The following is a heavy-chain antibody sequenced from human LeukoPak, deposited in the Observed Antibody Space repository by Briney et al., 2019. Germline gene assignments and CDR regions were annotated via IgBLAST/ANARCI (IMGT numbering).Heavy chain of an antibody. CDR1: GGTISTYY. Sequence: PSETLSLTCTVSGGTISTYYWSWIRQPPGKGLEWIGYIYYSGSTNYNPSLKSRGTISVNTSKNQFSLKLSSVTAADTAVYYCARGSITVVPAFDIWGQGTMVTVFS. D-gene: IGHD4-23*01. J-gene: IGHJ3*02. CDR3: ARGSITVVPAFDI. CDR2: IYYSGST. V-gene: IGHV4-59*12.